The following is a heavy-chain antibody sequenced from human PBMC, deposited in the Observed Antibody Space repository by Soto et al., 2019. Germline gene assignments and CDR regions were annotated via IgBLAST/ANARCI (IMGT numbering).Heavy chain of an antibody. CDR1: GFIFNNHW. V-gene: IGHV3-7*01. CDR2: IKPDGGEK. CDR3: ASVAI. D-gene: IGHD5-12*01. Sequence: EVQLVESGGGLVQPGGSLRLSCAASGFIFNNHWMSWVRQAPGKGLEWVANIKPDGGEKNYVDSVKGRFTISRDNAKNSLDLQMNTLAAEDTAVYYCASVAIWGQGTLVTVSS. J-gene: IGHJ4*02.